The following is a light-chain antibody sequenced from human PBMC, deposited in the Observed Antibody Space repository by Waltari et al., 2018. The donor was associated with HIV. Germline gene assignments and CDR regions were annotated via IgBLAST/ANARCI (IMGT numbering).Light chain of an antibody. J-gene: IGKJ1*01. CDR2: KAT. CDR1: QSISSW. Sequence: DIQMTQSPSTLSAFIGDRVPITYRASQSISSWLAWYQQKPGKAPKVLISKATSLESGVPSRFSGSGSGTDFTLTISSLQPDDFATYFCQQYKSYPWTFGQGTKVEIK. V-gene: IGKV1-5*03. CDR3: QQYKSYPWT.